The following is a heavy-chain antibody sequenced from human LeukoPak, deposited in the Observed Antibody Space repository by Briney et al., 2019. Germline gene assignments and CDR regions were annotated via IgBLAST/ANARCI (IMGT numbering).Heavy chain of an antibody. CDR1: GYSISSGYY. J-gene: IGHJ4*02. CDR2: IYHSGST. CDR3: ARAGGRSGWWYIDY. Sequence: SETLSLTCAVSGYSISSGYYWGWIRQPPGKGLEWIGSIYHSGSTYYNPSLKSRVTISVDTSKNQFSLKLSSVTAADTAVYYCARAGGRSGWWYIDYWGQGTLVTVSS. V-gene: IGHV4-38-2*01. D-gene: IGHD2-15*01.